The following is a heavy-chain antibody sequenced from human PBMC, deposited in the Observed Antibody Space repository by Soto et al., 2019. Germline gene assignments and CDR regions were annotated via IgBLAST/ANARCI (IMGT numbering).Heavy chain of an antibody. CDR3: ASQHYYDSSGYYVGY. V-gene: IGHV4-59*08. D-gene: IGHD3-22*01. CDR2: IYYSGST. Sequence: SETLSLTCTVSGGSISSYYWSWIRQPPGKGLEWIGEIYYSGSTNYNPSLKSRVTISVDTSKNQFSLKLSSVTAADTAVYYCASQHYYDSSGYYVGYWGQGTLVTVSS. J-gene: IGHJ4*02. CDR1: GGSISSYY.